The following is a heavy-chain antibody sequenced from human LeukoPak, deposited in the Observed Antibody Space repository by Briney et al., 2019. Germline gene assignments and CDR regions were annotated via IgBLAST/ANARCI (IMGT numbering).Heavy chain of an antibody. CDR1: EFTFSNYA. V-gene: IGHV3-23*01. Sequence: GGSLRLSCAASEFTFSNYAMSWVRQAPGKGLEWVSAILGSGGSTYYADSVKGRFTVSRDNSKSTLYLQMNSLGAEDTALYYCAKWGDYDVLTGYYVPDYWGQGTLVTVSS. CDR3: AKWGDYDVLTGYYVPDY. D-gene: IGHD3-9*01. CDR2: ILGSGGST. J-gene: IGHJ4*02.